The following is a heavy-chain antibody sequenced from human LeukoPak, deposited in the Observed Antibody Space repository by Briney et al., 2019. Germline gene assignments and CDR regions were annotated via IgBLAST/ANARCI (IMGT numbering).Heavy chain of an antibody. CDR1: GGSISSGGYS. J-gene: IGHJ5*02. V-gene: IGHV4-31*11. D-gene: IGHD3-22*01. CDR2: IYYSGST. Sequence: PSETLSLTCAVSGGSISSGGYSWSWIRQPPGKGLEWIGYIYYSGSTYYNPSLKSRVTISVDTSKNQFSLKLSSVTAADTAVYYCARGLHNYYDSSGYSGWFDPWGQGTLVTVSS. CDR3: ARGLHNYYDSSGYSGWFDP.